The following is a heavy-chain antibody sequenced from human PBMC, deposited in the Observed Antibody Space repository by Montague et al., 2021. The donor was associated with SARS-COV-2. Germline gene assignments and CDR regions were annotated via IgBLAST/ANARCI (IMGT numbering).Heavy chain of an antibody. CDR1: GGSIDNYF. CDR2: INNSGST. Sequence: SETLSLTCTASGGSIDNYFWSCIRQPPGKGLEWIGYINNSGSTNYNPSLKSRVTMLGDTSNNQFSLKLSSVTAADTAMYYCALSLRYFYWADAFDVWGQGTLVTVSS. V-gene: IGHV4-59*13. J-gene: IGHJ3*01. CDR3: ALSLRYFYWADAFDV. D-gene: IGHD3-9*01.